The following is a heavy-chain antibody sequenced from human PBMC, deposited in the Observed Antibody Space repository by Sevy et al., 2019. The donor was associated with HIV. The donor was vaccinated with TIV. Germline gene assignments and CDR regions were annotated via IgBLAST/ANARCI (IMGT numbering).Heavy chain of an antibody. CDR2: ISSSSSYT. CDR1: GFTFSDYY. J-gene: IGHJ4*02. D-gene: IGHD6-19*01. V-gene: IGHV3-11*06. CDR3: TRDLTIAVAGSYFDY. Sequence: GRSLRLSCAASGFTFSDYYMSWIRQAPGKGLEWVSYISSSSSYTNYADSVRGRFTISRDNAKNSLYLQMNNLRAEDTAVYYCTRDLTIAVAGSYFDYWGQGTLVTVSS.